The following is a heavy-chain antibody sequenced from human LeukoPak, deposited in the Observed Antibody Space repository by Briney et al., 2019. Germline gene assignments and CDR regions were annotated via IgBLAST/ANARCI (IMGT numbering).Heavy chain of an antibody. V-gene: IGHV3-21*01. CDR2: ISSTGSAK. CDR1: GFTFSTYN. J-gene: IGHJ4*02. CDR3: AKERRGYSYGYIDY. D-gene: IGHD5-18*01. Sequence: GGSLRLSCAASGFTFSTYNVNWVRQAPGKGLEWVSSISSTGSAKYYADSVRGRFTISRDNANHSLYLQMNSLRAEDTAVYYCAKERRGYSYGYIDYWGQGSLVSVYS.